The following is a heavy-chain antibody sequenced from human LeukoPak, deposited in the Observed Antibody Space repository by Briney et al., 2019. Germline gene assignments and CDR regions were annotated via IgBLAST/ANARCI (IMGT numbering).Heavy chain of an antibody. CDR3: ASPEAAGHPNWFDP. D-gene: IGHD6-13*01. CDR2: INPNSGGT. Sequence: ASVKVSCKASGYTFTGYYMHWVRQAPGQGLEWMGRINPNSGGTNYAQKFQGRVTMTRDTSISTAYMELSRLRSDDTAVYYCASPEAAGHPNWFDPWGQGTLVTVSS. V-gene: IGHV1-2*06. CDR1: GYTFTGYY. J-gene: IGHJ5*02.